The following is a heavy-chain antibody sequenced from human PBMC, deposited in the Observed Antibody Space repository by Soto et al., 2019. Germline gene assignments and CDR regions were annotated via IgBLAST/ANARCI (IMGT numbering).Heavy chain of an antibody. CDR2: IKQDGSEK. J-gene: IGHJ4*02. V-gene: IGHV3-7*01. CDR1: GFTFSSYW. D-gene: IGHD1-26*01. CDR3: ASDPTEWGGGRALFDY. Sequence: EVQLVESGGGLVQPGGSLRLSCAASGFTFSSYWMSWVRQAPGKGLEWVANIKQDGSEKYYVDSVKGRFTISRDNAKNSLYLQMNSLRAEDTAVYYCASDPTEWGGGRALFDYWGQGTLVTVSS.